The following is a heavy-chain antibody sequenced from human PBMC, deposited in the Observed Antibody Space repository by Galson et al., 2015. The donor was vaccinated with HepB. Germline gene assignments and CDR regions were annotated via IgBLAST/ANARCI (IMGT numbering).Heavy chain of an antibody. CDR1: GYTFSGYY. J-gene: IGHJ6*02. CDR2: INPNSGDT. V-gene: IGHV1-2*02. CDR3: ARDGTLVVSASNYGLDV. D-gene: IGHD2-2*01. Sequence: SVKVSCKASGYTFSGYYIHWVRQAPGQGLEWMGWINPNSGDTNSAQIFQGRVTLTRDTSISTAYMELSTLRSDDTALYYCARDGTLVVSASNYGLDVWGQGTTVTVSS.